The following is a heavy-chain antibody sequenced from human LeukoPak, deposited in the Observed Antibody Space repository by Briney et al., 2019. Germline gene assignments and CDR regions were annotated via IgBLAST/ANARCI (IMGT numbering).Heavy chain of an antibody. Sequence: SETLSLTCTVTGGSSSGYYWSWIRRPPGKGLEWMGYVYNSEYTSYNTSLTSRVSISFDTSENQFSLSLTSVTAADTALYYCARNLGSSYSYLFDYWGQGTLVTVSS. CDR2: VYNSEYT. CDR3: ARNLGSSYSYLFDY. V-gene: IGHV4-59*08. J-gene: IGHJ4*02. CDR1: GGSSSGYY. D-gene: IGHD2-15*01.